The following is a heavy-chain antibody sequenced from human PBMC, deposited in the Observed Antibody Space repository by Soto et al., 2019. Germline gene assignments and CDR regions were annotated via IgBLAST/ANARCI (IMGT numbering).Heavy chain of an antibody. CDR1: GGSISSEYFH. CDR3: AREDDGGDRDYYGLDV. J-gene: IGHJ6*02. D-gene: IGHD2-21*02. Sequence: QVQLQQSGPGLVEPSQTLSLTCAVSGGSISSEYFHWTWIRQSPGQGLEWIGYIHYTGSIMYNPSFKSRLTMAVDTTKNQSSLQLTSVTAADTAVYFCAREDDGGDRDYYGLDVWGQGTTVTVSS. V-gene: IGHV4-30-4*08. CDR2: IHYTGSI.